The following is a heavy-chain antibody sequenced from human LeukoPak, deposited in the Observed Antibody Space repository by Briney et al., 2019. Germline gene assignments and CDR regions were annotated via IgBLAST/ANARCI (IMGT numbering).Heavy chain of an antibody. CDR3: AKRLTEYYYDSSESYYYYYYMDV. V-gene: IGHV3-30*18. D-gene: IGHD3-22*01. CDR2: ISYDVGKK. J-gene: IGHJ6*03. CDR1: GFTFSSYG. Sequence: PGGSLRLSCAASGFTFSSYGMHWVRQAPDKGLEWVAVISYDVGKKYYADSVKGRFTISRDNSKNTLYLQMNSLRAEDTAVYYCAKRLTEYYYDSSESYYYYYYMDVWGKGTTVTISS.